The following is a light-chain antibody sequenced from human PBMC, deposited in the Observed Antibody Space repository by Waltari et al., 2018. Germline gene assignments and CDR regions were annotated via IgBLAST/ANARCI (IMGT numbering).Light chain of an antibody. Sequence: DIVMTQSPDSLAVSLGERATMNCKSSQSVLYSSNTKNYLAWYQQKPGQPPNLLIYWASTRESGVPDRFSGSGSGTDFTLPISSLQAEDVAVYYCQQYYSTPPWTFGQGTKVEIK. V-gene: IGKV4-1*01. CDR3: QQYYSTPPWT. CDR2: WAS. J-gene: IGKJ1*01. CDR1: QSVLYSSNTKNY.